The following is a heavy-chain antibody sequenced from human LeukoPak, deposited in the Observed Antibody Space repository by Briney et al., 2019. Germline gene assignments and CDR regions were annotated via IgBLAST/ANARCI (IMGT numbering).Heavy chain of an antibody. Sequence: PGGSLRLSCADSGFTFDDYLIHRVRQAPGKGLEWVSGISWNSGSIGYADSVKGRFTISRDNAKNSLYLQMNSLRAEDMALYYCAKDIYPDLIVAAGRGPYFDYWGQGTLVTVSS. J-gene: IGHJ4*02. CDR2: ISWNSGSI. CDR1: GFTFDDYL. D-gene: IGHD6-13*01. CDR3: AKDIYPDLIVAAGRGPYFDY. V-gene: IGHV3-9*03.